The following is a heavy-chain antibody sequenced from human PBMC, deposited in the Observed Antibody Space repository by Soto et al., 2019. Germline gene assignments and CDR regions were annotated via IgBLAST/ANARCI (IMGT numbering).Heavy chain of an antibody. J-gene: IGHJ1*01. CDR1: GGSFSGYY. Sequence: PEETLSLTCAVYGGSFSGYYWSWIRQPPGKGLEWIGEINHSGSTNYNPSLKSRVTISVDTSKNQFSLKLSSVTAADTAVYYCARTEGCRSRSSPRLDSWGQGTRVAVSS. CDR2: INHSGST. V-gene: IGHV4-34*01. CDR3: ARTEGCRSRSSPRLDS. D-gene: IGHD6-6*01.